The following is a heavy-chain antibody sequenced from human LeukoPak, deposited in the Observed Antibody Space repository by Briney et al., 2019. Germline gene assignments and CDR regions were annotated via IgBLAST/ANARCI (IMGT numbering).Heavy chain of an antibody. CDR3: AKVIYGSGSYDY. V-gene: IGHV3-33*06. CDR2: IWYDGSSK. Sequence: PGGSLRLSCAASGFTFSSYGMHWVRQAPGKGLEWVATIWYDGSSKYYADSVKGRFTISRDNSKDTLYLQMNSLRAEDTAVYYCAKVIYGSGSYDYWGQGTLVTVSS. D-gene: IGHD3-10*01. CDR1: GFTFSSYG. J-gene: IGHJ4*02.